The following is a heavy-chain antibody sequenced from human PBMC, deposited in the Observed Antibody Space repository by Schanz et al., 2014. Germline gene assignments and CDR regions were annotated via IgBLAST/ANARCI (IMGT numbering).Heavy chain of an antibody. J-gene: IGHJ5*02. CDR3: AREPLSGYNWFDP. D-gene: IGHD6-25*01. CDR2: IYYSGNT. V-gene: IGHV4-30-2*06. CDR1: GGSISSGGYS. Sequence: QVQLQESGPGLVKPSQTLSLTCAVSGGSISSGGYSWNWIRQSPGKGLEWIGYIYYSGNTYYNPSLKSRVTISVDRSKNQFSLRLDSVTAADTAVYYCAREPLSGYNWFDPWGQGSLVTVSS.